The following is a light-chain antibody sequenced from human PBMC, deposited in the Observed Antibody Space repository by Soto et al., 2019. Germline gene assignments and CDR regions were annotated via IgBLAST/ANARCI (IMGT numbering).Light chain of an antibody. J-gene: IGKJ5*01. V-gene: IGKV3-15*01. CDR3: QQYNNWPPIT. Sequence: EIAMTQSPVTMSVSPGERATLSCRASQSVSSSLAWYQQKPGQAPRLLIYGASTRATGIPARFSGSGSGTEFTLTISSLQSEDFAVYYCQQYNNWPPITFGQGTRLEIK. CDR1: QSVSSS. CDR2: GAS.